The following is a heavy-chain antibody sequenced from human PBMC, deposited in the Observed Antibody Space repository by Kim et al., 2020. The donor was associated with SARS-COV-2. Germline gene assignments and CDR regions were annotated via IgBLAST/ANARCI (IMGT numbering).Heavy chain of an antibody. J-gene: IGHJ4*02. D-gene: IGHD6-13*01. V-gene: IGHV1-3*01. CDR3: ASSAYLSQPVFFDY. Sequence: PKAQGRVTIPRDTSASTAYMELSSLRSEDTAVYYCASSAYLSQPVFFDYWGQGTLVTVSS.